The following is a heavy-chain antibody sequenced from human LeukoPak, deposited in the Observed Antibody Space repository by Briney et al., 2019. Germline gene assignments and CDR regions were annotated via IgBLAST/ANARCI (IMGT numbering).Heavy chain of an antibody. CDR1: GYTFTSYD. J-gene: IGHJ5*02. V-gene: IGHV1-8*01. CDR3: ARGLRFLEWLRQGNWFDP. D-gene: IGHD3-3*01. CDR2: MNPNSGNT. Sequence: ASVKVSCKASGYTFTSYDINWVRQATGQGLEWMGWMNPNSGNTGYAQKFQGRVTMTRNTSISTAYMELSSLRSEDTAVYYCARGLRFLEWLRQGNWFDPWGQGPWSPSPQ.